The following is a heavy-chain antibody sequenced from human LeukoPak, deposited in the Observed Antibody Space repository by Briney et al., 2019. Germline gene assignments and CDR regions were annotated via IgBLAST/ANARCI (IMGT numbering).Heavy chain of an antibody. V-gene: IGHV3-30-3*01. CDR3: ARANGDQPFDY. Sequence: PGRSLRLSCAASGFTFSSYAMHWVRQAPGKGLEWMAVISYAGSNEYYADSVKGRFTISRDNSKNTLYLHMNSLRPEDTAVYYCARANGDQPFDYWGQGTLVTVSS. CDR1: GFTFSSYA. D-gene: IGHD4-17*01. CDR2: ISYAGSNE. J-gene: IGHJ4*02.